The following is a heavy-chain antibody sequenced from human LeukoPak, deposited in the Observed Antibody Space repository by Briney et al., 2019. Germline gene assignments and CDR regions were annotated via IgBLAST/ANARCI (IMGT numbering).Heavy chain of an antibody. D-gene: IGHD3-22*01. CDR3: ARDLKYYDSSGTFDY. J-gene: IGHJ4*02. Sequence: ASVKVSCKASGYTFTSYDINWVRQATGQGLEWMGWMNPNSGGANYAQKFQGRVTMTRDTSISTAYMELSRLRSDDTAVYYCARDLKYYDSSGTFDYWGQGTLVTVSS. CDR2: MNPNSGGA. CDR1: GYTFTSYD. V-gene: IGHV1-2*02.